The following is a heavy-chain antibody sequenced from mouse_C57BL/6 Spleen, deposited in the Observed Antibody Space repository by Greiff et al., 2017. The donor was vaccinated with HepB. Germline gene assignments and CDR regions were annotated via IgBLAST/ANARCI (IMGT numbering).Heavy chain of an antibody. Sequence: QVQLKESGAELVKPGASVKMSCKASGYTFTSYWITWVKQRPGQGLEWIGDIYPGSGSTNYNEKFKSKATLTVDTSSSTAYMQLSSLTSEDSAVYYGARFFTGYWGQGTSVTVSS. D-gene: IGHD1-1*01. V-gene: IGHV1-55*01. CDR2: IYPGSGST. CDR1: GYTFTSYW. J-gene: IGHJ4*01. CDR3: ARFFTGY.